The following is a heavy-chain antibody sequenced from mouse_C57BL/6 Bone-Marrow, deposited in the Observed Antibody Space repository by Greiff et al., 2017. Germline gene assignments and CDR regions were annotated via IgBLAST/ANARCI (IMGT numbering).Heavy chain of an antibody. Sequence: EVKLVESGGGLVKPGGSLKLSCAASGFTFSSYAMSWVRQTPEKRLEWVATISDGGSYTYYPDNVKGRFTISRDNAKNNLDLQMSHLKSEDTAMYYCARGRYIWYFDVWGTGTTVTVSS. D-gene: IGHD2-14*01. J-gene: IGHJ1*03. V-gene: IGHV5-4*03. CDR1: GFTFSSYA. CDR3: ARGRYIWYFDV. CDR2: ISDGGSYT.